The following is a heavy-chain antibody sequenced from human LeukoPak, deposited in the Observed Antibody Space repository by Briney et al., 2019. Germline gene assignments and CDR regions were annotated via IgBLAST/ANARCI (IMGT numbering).Heavy chain of an antibody. CDR3: ARDSPQTAMPLFDY. J-gene: IGHJ4*02. CDR2: ISSSSSYI. CDR1: GFTFSSYS. D-gene: IGHD5-18*01. V-gene: IGHV3-21*01. Sequence: GGSLRLSCAASGFTFSSYSMNWVRQALGKGLEWVSSISSSSSYIYYADSVEGRFTISRDNAKNSLYLQMNSLRAEDTAVYYCARDSPQTAMPLFDYWGQGTLVTVSS.